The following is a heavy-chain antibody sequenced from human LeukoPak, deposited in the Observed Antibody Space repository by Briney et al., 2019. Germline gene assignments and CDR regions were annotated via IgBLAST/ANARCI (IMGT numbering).Heavy chain of an antibody. CDR1: GGSRRNYY. J-gene: IGHJ4*02. CDR2: TYDSGSS. V-gene: IGHV4-59*01. CDR3: ARGWASSWYYFDF. D-gene: IGHD2-2*01. Sequence: SETLSLTCAVSGGSRRNYYWSWIRQPPGKELEWIGYTYDSGSSSYNSSLRSRVSIPIDTSKNQFSLNLSSVTAADTAVYYCARGWASSWYYFDFWGQGTLVTVSS.